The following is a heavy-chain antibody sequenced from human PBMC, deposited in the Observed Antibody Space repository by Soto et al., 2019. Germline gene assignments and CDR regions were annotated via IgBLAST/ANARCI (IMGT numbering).Heavy chain of an antibody. CDR2: IYYSGST. D-gene: IGHD3-22*01. CDR1: GGSISSYY. V-gene: IGHV4-59*01. Sequence: SETLSLTCTVSGGSISSYYWSWIRQPPGKGLEWIGYIYYSGSTNYNPSLKSRVTISVDTSKNQFSLKLSSVTAADTAVYYCARVDWDYYDSSGYFDYWGQGTLVTVS. CDR3: ARVDWDYYDSSGYFDY. J-gene: IGHJ4*02.